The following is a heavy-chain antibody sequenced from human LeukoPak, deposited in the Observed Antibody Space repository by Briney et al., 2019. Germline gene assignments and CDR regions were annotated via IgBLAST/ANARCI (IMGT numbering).Heavy chain of an antibody. CDR3: ARFVTTVPRGFDY. CDR1: GGSISSYY. D-gene: IGHD4-17*01. V-gene: IGHV4-59*01. CDR2: IYYSGST. Sequence: SETLSLTCTVSGGSISSYYWSWIRQPPGKGLEWIGYIYYSGSTSYNPSLKSRVTISIDTSKNQFSLKLSSVTAADTAVYYCARFVTTVPRGFDYWGQGTLVTVSS. J-gene: IGHJ4*02.